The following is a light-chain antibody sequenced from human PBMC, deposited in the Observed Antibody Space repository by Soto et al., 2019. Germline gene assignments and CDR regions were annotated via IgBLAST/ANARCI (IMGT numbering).Light chain of an antibody. CDR2: GTF. V-gene: IGKV1-6*01. CDR3: LQDSKYPRT. J-gene: IGKJ1*01. CDR1: QDIGTA. Sequence: AIQMTQSPSSLSVSVGDRVTITCRASQDIGTALGWYQQKPGKAPRLLIYGTFSLQSGVPSRFSGSGSGTDFTLTISSLQPDDFATYYCLQDSKYPRTFGQGTKVEVK.